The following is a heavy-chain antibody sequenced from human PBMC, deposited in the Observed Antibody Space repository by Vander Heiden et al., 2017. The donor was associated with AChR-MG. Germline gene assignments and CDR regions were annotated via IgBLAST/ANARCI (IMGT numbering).Heavy chain of an antibody. V-gene: IGHV4-39*01. CDR3: ARSSGYRWPFDY. D-gene: IGHD3-22*01. CDR2: IYYSGST. CDR1: GGSISSSSYY. Sequence: QLQLQESGPGLVKPSETLSLPCTVSGGSISSSSYYWGWIRQPPGKGLEWIGSIYYSGSTYYNPSLKSRVTISVDTSKNQFSLKLSSVTAADTAVYYCARSSGYRWPFDYWGQGTLVTVSS. J-gene: IGHJ4*02.